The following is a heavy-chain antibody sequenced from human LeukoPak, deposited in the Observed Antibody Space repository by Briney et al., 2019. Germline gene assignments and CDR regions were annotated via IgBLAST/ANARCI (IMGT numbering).Heavy chain of an antibody. D-gene: IGHD5-24*01. CDR2: ISGPGPST. CDR1: GFTFRRYA. Sequence: GGSLRLSCAASGFTFRRYAMNWVRQAPGRGLEWVAVISGPGPSTVYADSVKGRFTISRDNSKNTLFLQLDSLRLEDMAIYYCAKEEMPHAFDLWGQGTMVTVSS. CDR3: AKEEMPHAFDL. V-gene: IGHV3-23*01. J-gene: IGHJ3*01.